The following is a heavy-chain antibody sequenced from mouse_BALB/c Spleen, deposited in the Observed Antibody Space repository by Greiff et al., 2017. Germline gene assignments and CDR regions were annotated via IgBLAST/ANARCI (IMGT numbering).Heavy chain of an antibody. CDR2: IYPGNSDT. CDR3: TRDIYYDYAGFAY. CDR1: GYTFTSYW. D-gene: IGHD2-4*01. Sequence: VQLQQSGTVLARPGASVKMSCKASGYTFTSYWMHWVKQRPGQGLEWIGAIYPGNSDTSYNQKFKGKAKLTAVTSTSTAYMELSSLTNEDSAVYYCTRDIYYDYAGFAYWGQGTLVTVSA. V-gene: IGHV1-5*01. J-gene: IGHJ3*01.